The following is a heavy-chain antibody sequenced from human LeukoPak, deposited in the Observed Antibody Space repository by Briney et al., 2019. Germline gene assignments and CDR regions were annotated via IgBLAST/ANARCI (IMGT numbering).Heavy chain of an antibody. D-gene: IGHD4-17*01. Sequence: PGGSLRLSCAASGFTFSNYWMHWVRQAPGKGLVWVSRINSDGSSTTSPDSVKGRFTISRDNAKNTLYLRMNSLRAEDTAVYYCAKGGATVIDYWGQGTLVTVSS. V-gene: IGHV3-74*01. CDR1: GFTFSNYW. J-gene: IGHJ4*02. CDR3: AKGGATVIDY. CDR2: INSDGSST.